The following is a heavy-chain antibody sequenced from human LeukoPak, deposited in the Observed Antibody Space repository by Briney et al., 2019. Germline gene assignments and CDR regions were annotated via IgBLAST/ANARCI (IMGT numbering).Heavy chain of an antibody. D-gene: IGHD4-17*01. CDR3: AREGAAVGHYGPGAKRVMDV. CDR1: GGSISSYY. Sequence: PSETLSLTCTVSGGSISSYYWSWIRQPPGKGLEWIGYIYYSGSTNYNPSLKSRVTISVDTSKNQFSLKLSSVTAADTAVYYCAREGAAVGHYGPGAKRVMDVWGKGTTVTVSS. V-gene: IGHV4-59*12. CDR2: IYYSGST. J-gene: IGHJ6*03.